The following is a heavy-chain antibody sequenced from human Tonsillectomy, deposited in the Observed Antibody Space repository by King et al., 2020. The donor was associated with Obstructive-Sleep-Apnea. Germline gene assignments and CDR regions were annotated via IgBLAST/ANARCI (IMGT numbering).Heavy chain of an antibody. Sequence: VQLVQSGAEVKKPGASVKVSCKASGYSFTSYSISWVRQAPGQGLEWSGLISAYNGDTNYAQKLQGGVTMTTDTSTSTAYMELRSLGSDDTAVYYGARDPYYDILTGYYAYFDLWGRGTLVTVSS. V-gene: IGHV1-18*01. D-gene: IGHD3-9*01. CDR1: GYSFTSYS. CDR2: ISAYNGDT. CDR3: ARDPYYDILTGYYAYFDL. J-gene: IGHJ2*01.